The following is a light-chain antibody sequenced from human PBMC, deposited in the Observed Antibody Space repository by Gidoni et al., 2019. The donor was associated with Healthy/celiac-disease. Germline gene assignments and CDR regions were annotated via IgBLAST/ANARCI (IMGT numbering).Light chain of an antibody. Sequence: SYELTHPPSVSVSPGQTASITCSGDKLGDKYACWYQQKPGQSPLLVIYQDSKRPSGIPERFSGSNSGNTATLTISGTQAMDEADYYCQAWDSSTAVFGGGTKLTVL. CDR3: QAWDSSTAV. J-gene: IGLJ2*01. V-gene: IGLV3-1*01. CDR1: KLGDKY. CDR2: QDS.